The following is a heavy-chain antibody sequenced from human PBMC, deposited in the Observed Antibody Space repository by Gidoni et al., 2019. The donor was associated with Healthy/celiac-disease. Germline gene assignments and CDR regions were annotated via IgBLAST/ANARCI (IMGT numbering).Heavy chain of an antibody. D-gene: IGHD6-13*01. Sequence: QVQLQQWGAGLLKPSETLSLTCAVYGGSFSGYYWSWIRQPPGKGLEWIGEINHSGSTNYNPSLKSRVTISVDTSKNQFSLKLSSVTAADTAVYYCARGPYSSSLRAYDYWGQGTLVTVSS. J-gene: IGHJ4*02. CDR1: GGSFSGYY. CDR2: INHSGST. CDR3: ARGPYSSSLRAYDY. V-gene: IGHV4-34*01.